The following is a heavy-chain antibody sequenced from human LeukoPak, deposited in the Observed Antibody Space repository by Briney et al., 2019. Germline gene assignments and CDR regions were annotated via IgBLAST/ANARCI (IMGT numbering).Heavy chain of an antibody. Sequence: ASVKVSCKASGYTFTSYGISWVRQAPGQGLEWMGWISAYNGNTNYAQKLQGRVTMTTDTSTSTAYTELRSLRSDDTAVYYCARVWVTMVRGVIITDAFDIWGQGTMVTVSS. V-gene: IGHV1-18*01. CDR2: ISAYNGNT. CDR1: GYTFTSYG. J-gene: IGHJ3*02. CDR3: ARVWVTMVRGVIITDAFDI. D-gene: IGHD3-10*01.